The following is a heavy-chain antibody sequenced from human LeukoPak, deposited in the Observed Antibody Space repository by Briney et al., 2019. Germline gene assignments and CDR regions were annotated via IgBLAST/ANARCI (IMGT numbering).Heavy chain of an antibody. CDR3: ATLTGGDDAFDI. CDR1: GGSFSSYY. CDR2: TFYTGST. D-gene: IGHD4-23*01. J-gene: IGHJ3*02. Sequence: PSETLSLTCAVYGGSFSSYYWSWIRQPPGKGLEWIGYTFYTGSTNYNPSLKSRVTISVLTSKNRFSLKLSSVTAADTAVYYCATLTGGDDAFDIWGQGTMVTVSS. V-gene: IGHV4-59*01.